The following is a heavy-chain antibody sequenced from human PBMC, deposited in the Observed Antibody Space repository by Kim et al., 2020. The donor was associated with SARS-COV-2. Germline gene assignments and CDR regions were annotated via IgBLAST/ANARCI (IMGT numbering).Heavy chain of an antibody. CDR1: GFTFSSYG. V-gene: IGHV3-33*01. J-gene: IGHJ6*02. Sequence: GGSLRLSCAASGFTFSSYGMHWVRQAPGKGLEWVAVIWYDGSNKYYADSVKGRFTISRDNSKNTLYLQMNSLRAEDTAVYYCAFSSGYSHYYYGMDVWGQGTTVTVSS. CDR2: IWYDGSNK. CDR3: AFSSGYSHYYYGMDV. D-gene: IGHD6-19*01.